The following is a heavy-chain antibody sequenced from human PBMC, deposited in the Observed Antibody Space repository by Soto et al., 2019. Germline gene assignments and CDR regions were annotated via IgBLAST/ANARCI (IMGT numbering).Heavy chain of an antibody. CDR3: ALGRATSPRGYYYYYGMDV. D-gene: IGHD3-10*01. V-gene: IGHV6-1*01. CDR2: TYYRSKWYN. J-gene: IGHJ6*02. CDR1: GDSVSSNSAA. Sequence: SQTLPLTCAISGDSVSSNSAAWNWIRQSPSRGLEWLGRTYYRSKWYNDYAVSVKSRITINPDTSKNQFSLQLNSVTPEDTAVYYCALGRATSPRGYYYYYGMDVWGQGTTVTVSS.